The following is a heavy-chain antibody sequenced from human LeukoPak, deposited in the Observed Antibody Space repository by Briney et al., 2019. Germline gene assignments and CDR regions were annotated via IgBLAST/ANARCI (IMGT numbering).Heavy chain of an antibody. CDR3: ARVVVRDTNNYKDY. D-gene: IGHD2-21*01. V-gene: IGHV1-2*02. J-gene: IGHJ4*02. CDR1: GYTFTGYY. Sequence: ASVKVSCKSSGYTFTGYYMHWVRQAPGQGLEWMGWVNPTSGGTNYAQKFQGRVTMTRDTSISTAYMELSRLRSDDTAVYYCARVVVRDTNNYKDYWGQGTLVTVSS. CDR2: VNPTSGGT.